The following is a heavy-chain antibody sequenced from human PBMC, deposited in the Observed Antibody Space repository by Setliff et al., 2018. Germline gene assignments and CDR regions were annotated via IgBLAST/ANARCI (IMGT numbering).Heavy chain of an antibody. CDR3: VRGQGPRTVVAIPFDH. CDR2: ISPYSGET. V-gene: IGHV1-18*01. D-gene: IGHD3-22*01. J-gene: IGHJ4*02. Sequence: ASVKVSCKTSGFSFTSFGFSWVRQAPGQGLEWMGWISPYSGETNNAQKFQDRLTMTADTSTKTVYMELTSLTSDDTALYYCVRGQGPRTVVAIPFDHWGQGTLVTVSS. CDR1: GFSFTSFG.